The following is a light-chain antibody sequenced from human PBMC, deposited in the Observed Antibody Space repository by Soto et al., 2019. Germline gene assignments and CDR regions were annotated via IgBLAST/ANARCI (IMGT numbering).Light chain of an antibody. CDR3: QQTYSVPYT. J-gene: IGKJ2*01. CDR1: QSIGSR. V-gene: IGKV1-39*01. CDR2: GVS. Sequence: DLPMTQSPSSLSASVGDRVTITCRPSQSIGSRLNWYQQKSGKAPKVLIFGVSGLQNGVPSRFSGSVSGTDFTLTISSLQPEDFATYYCQQTYSVPYTFGQGTKLEIK.